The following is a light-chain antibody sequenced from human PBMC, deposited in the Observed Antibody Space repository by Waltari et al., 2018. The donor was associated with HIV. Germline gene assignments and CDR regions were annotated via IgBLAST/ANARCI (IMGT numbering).Light chain of an antibody. J-gene: IGLJ2*01. CDR1: SSGTGNNKL. CDR2: EVS. V-gene: IGLV2-23*02. Sequence: QSALTHPASVSGSPGPSITISCTGPSSGTGNNKLCPWYQQHPGKVPKVMIYEVSKRPSGVSNRFSGSKSGNRASLTISGLQAEDEADYYCCSYAGSSAVVFGGGTKLTVL. CDR3: CSYAGSSAVV.